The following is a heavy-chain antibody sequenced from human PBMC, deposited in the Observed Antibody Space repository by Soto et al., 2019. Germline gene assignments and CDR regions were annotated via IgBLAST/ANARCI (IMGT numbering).Heavy chain of an antibody. V-gene: IGHV4-31*03. CDR3: ARVRPHARPFDY. CDR2: IYYSGST. J-gene: IGHJ4*02. CDR1: GGSISSGGYY. Sequence: SETLSLTCTVSGGSISSGGYYWSWIRQHPGKGLEWIGYIYYSGSTYYNPSLKSRVTISVDTSKNQFSLKLSSVTAADTAVYYCARVRPHARPFDYWGQGTLVTVSS. D-gene: IGHD6-6*01.